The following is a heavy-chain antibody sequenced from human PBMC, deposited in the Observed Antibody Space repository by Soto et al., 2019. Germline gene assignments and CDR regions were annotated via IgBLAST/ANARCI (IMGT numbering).Heavy chain of an antibody. CDR3: AREGPPDIAWFDP. CDR1: GGTFIIYT. Sequence: QVQLVQSGAEVKKPGSSVKVSCKASGGTFIIYTISWVRQAHGQGLEWMGGSANSAQKFQGRLTVTADESTSTVYLELSSLTSEDTAVYYCAREGPPDIAWFDPWGQGTLVSVSS. CDR2: GSA. J-gene: IGHJ5*02. D-gene: IGHD2-15*01. V-gene: IGHV1-69*01.